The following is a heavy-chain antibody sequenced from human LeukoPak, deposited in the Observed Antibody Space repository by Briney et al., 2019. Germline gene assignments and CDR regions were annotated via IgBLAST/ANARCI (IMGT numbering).Heavy chain of an antibody. Sequence: SETLSLTCTVSGGSIRSSSYYWGWIRQPPGKGLEWIGYIYHSGSTNYNPSLKSRVTISVDTSKNQFSLKLSSVTAADTAVYYCARLETSSGSLSYFDYWGQGTLVTVSS. CDR2: IYHSGST. D-gene: IGHD6-19*01. CDR1: GGSIRSSSYY. CDR3: ARLETSSGSLSYFDY. V-gene: IGHV4-39*07. J-gene: IGHJ4*02.